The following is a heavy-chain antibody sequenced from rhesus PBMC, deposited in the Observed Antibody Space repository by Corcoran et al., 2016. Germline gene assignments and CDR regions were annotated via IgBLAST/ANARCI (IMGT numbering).Heavy chain of an antibody. CDR1: GFSFSDYY. CDR3: ARDSITGTTRYGLDS. Sequence: EVQLVESGGGLAKPGGSLRLSCAASGFSFSDYYMYWVRQARGKGLEWVSGFSYIGGSTYYADSVKGRFTISRENAKNTLYLQMDSLRAEDTAVYYCARDSITGTTRYGLDSWGQGVVVTVSS. J-gene: IGHJ6*01. D-gene: IGHD1-26*01. V-gene: IGHV3S18*01. CDR2: FSYIGGST.